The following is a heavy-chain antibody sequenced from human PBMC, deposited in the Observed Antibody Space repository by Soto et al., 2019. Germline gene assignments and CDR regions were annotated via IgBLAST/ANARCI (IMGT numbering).Heavy chain of an antibody. J-gene: IGHJ6*03. Sequence: SETLSLTCTVSGGSISSYYWSWIRQPPGKGLEWIGYIYYSGSTNYNPSLKSRVTISVDTSKNQFSLKLSSVTAADTAVYYCARVHFGWSSSFHFHPMDVWAKGTTVTGSS. D-gene: IGHD3-9*01. CDR2: IYYSGST. CDR3: ARVHFGWSSSFHFHPMDV. V-gene: IGHV4-59*12. CDR1: GGSISSYY.